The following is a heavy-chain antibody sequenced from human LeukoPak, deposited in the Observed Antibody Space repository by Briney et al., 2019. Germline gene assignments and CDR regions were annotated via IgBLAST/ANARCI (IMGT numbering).Heavy chain of an antibody. D-gene: IGHD3-10*02. CDR1: GFSFSRYE. V-gene: IGHV3-48*03. CDR2: ISGTGFTI. J-gene: IGHJ4*02. Sequence: HPGGSLRLSCVASGFSFSRYEMHWVRQAPGKGLESVSYISGTGFTIEYTDSVEGRFTISRDNAKNSLYLQMNSLRAEDTAVYYCATAAATMFWGQGTLVTVSS. CDR3: ATAAATMF.